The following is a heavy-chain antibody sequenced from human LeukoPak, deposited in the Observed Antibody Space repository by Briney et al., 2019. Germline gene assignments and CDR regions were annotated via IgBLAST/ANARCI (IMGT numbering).Heavy chain of an antibody. CDR3: ANDLLRYDSSGYGFDY. J-gene: IGHJ4*02. D-gene: IGHD3-22*01. V-gene: IGHV3-7*03. Sequence: LAGGSLRLSCAASGFTFSSYWMSWVRQAPGKGLEWVANIKQDGSEKYYVDSVKGRFTISRDNAKNSLYLQMNSLRAEDTAVYYCANDLLRYDSSGYGFDYWGQGTLVTVSS. CDR2: IKQDGSEK. CDR1: GFTFSSYW.